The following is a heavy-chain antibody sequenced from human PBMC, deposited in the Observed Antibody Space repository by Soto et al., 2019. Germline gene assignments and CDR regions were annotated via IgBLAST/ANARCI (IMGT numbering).Heavy chain of an antibody. J-gene: IGHJ1*01. V-gene: IGHV1-46*03. Sequence: ASVKGSXKASGYTFTSYYMNWVRQAPGQGLEGLGIINPSGGYTTYAQRFLGRVTMTSDTSTSTAHMELGSLTSEDTAVYYCASFWCIVVVTAPHDHCGQRTVVTVSS. D-gene: IGHD2-21*02. CDR3: ASFWCIVVVTAPHDH. CDR2: INPSGGYT. CDR1: GYTFTSYY.